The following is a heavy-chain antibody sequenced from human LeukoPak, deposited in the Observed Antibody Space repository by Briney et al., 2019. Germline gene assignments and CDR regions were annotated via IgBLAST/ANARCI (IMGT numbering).Heavy chain of an antibody. D-gene: IGHD1-14*01. CDR3: ARTNQISETAFDI. Sequence: SETLSLTCTVSSGSINNYYWSWIRQTPGKGLEWIGYILSSGSTNYNPSVESRVTISVDTSKNQFSLKLSSVTAADTAVYYCARTNQISETAFDIWGQGTMVIVSS. J-gene: IGHJ3*02. CDR1: SGSINNYY. CDR2: ILSSGST. V-gene: IGHV4-59*01.